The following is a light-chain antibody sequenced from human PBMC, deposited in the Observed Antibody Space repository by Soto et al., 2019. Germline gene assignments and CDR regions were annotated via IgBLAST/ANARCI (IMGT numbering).Light chain of an antibody. V-gene: IGKV1-5*01. Sequence: DIQITQSTSTLSASVGDRVTITCRASQSISSWLAWYQQKPGKAAKLLIYDAFSLEREVPSRFSGSGSGTEFTLTISSLQPDDIATYYCQQYNSYSGTFGQGTKVDIK. CDR3: QQYNSYSGT. CDR1: QSISSW. CDR2: DAF. J-gene: IGKJ1*01.